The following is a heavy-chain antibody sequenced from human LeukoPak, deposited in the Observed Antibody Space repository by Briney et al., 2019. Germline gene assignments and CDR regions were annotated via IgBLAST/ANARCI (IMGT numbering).Heavy chain of an antibody. V-gene: IGHV1-8*03. J-gene: IGHJ4*02. CDR2: MNPNSGNT. D-gene: IGHD3-10*01. Sequence: ASVKDSCKASGYTFTSYDINWVRQATGQGLEWMGWMNPNSGNTGYAQKFQGRVTITRNTSISTAYMELSSLRSEDTAVYYCARSITMVRGVMVGYWGQGTLVTVSS. CDR3: ARSITMVRGVMVGY. CDR1: GYTFTSYD.